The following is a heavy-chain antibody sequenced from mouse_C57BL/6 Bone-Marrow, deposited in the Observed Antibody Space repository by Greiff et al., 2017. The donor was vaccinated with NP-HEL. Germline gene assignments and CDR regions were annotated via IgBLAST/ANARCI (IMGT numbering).Heavy chain of an antibody. CDR1: GFTFSSYA. Sequence: VQLKESGGGLVKPGGSLKLSCAASGFTFSSYAMSWVRQTPEKRLEWVATISDGGSYTYYPDNVKGRFTISRDNAKNNLYLQMSHLKSEDTAMYYCARGRIYYYGLYYFDYWGQGTTLTVSS. J-gene: IGHJ2*01. V-gene: IGHV5-4*01. CDR2: ISDGGSYT. D-gene: IGHD1-1*01. CDR3: ARGRIYYYGLYYFDY.